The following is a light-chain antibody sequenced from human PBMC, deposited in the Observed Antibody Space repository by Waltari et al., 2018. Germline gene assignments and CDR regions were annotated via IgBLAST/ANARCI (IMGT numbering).Light chain of an antibody. J-gene: IGKJ1*01. Sequence: DIQMTQSPSSLSASIGDIVTISCRPSQFVSSYLNWFQQKPGKAPKLLIYATASLQSGVPSRFSGAGAGTDFTLTISSLQPDDFATYYCQQSYTSPPTFGQGTNVEIK. CDR1: QFVSSY. CDR2: ATA. V-gene: IGKV1-39*01. CDR3: QQSYTSPPT.